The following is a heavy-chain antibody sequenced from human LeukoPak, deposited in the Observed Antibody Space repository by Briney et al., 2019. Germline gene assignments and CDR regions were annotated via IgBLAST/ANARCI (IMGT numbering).Heavy chain of an antibody. CDR2: INHSGST. D-gene: IGHD3-9*01. J-gene: IGHJ6*03. Sequence: SETLSLTCAVYGGSFSGYYWSWIRQPPGKGLEWIGEINHSGSTNYNPSLKSRVTISVDTSKNQFSMKLSSVTAADTAVYYCARSGYYSPSYYYMDVWGKGTTVTVSS. V-gene: IGHV4-34*01. CDR1: GGSFSGYY. CDR3: ARSGYYSPSYYYMDV.